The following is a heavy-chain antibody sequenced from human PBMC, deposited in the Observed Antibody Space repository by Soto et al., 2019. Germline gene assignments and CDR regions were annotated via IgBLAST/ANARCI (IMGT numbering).Heavy chain of an antibody. CDR3: AREDDGSDRDYYGLDV. CDR1: GGSISFDHCH. CDR2: VHYSGSV. D-gene: IGHD2-21*02. J-gene: IGHJ6*02. V-gene: IGHV4-30-4*01. Sequence: PSETLSLTCTVSGGSISFDHCHWTWIRQPPGKGLEWIGYVHYSGSVLYNPSLQSRVSISVDTSKNQFSLKLSSVTAADTAVYFCAREDDGSDRDYYGLDVWGQGTTVTVSS.